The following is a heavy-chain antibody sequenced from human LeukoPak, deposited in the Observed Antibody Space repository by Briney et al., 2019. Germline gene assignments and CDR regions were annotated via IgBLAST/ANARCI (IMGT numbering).Heavy chain of an antibody. CDR1: GYSFTSYW. D-gene: IGHD3-22*01. V-gene: IGHV5-10-1*01. Sequence: HGESLKISCKGSGYSFTSYWITWVRQMPGKGLEWMGRIDPSDSYTNYSPSFQGHVTIPADKSISTAYLQWSSLKASDTAMYYCARRYYDTSGYDYWGQGTLVTVSS. CDR2: IDPSDSYT. J-gene: IGHJ4*02. CDR3: ARRYYDTSGYDY.